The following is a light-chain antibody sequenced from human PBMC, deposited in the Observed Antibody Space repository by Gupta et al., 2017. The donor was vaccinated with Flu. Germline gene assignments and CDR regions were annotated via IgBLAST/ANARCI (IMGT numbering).Light chain of an antibody. CDR1: QSVSTY. J-gene: IGKJ2*01. Sequence: EIVLTQSPATLSLSPGERATLFCRASQSVSTYLAWYQHKAGQAPRLLIYDASNRATGIPARFSGSGCGTDFTLTISSLEPEDFAVYYCQKRSNWPPYTFGQGTRLEIK. CDR2: DAS. V-gene: IGKV3-11*01. CDR3: QKRSNWPPYT.